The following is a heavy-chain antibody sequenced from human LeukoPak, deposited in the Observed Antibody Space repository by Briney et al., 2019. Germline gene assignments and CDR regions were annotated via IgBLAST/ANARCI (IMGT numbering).Heavy chain of an antibody. D-gene: IGHD3-10*01. Sequence: ASVKVSCKASGYTFTGYYMHWVRQAPGQGLEWMGWINPNSGGTNYALKFQGWVTMTRDTSISAAYMELSRLRSDDTAVYYCARDGVGDAFDIWGQGTMVTVSS. CDR3: ARDGVGDAFDI. J-gene: IGHJ3*02. CDR1: GYTFTGYY. V-gene: IGHV1-2*04. CDR2: INPNSGGT.